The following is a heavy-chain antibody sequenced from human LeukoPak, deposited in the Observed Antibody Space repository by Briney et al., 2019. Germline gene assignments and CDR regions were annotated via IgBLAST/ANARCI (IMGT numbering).Heavy chain of an antibody. CDR2: IKHGGIT. CDR3: ARGLGEGYPDY. Sequence: SETLSLTCAVHGGSFSGFYWTRMRQPPGKELEWIGEIKHGGITKYHPSLNSRVTMSEDTSNNQLSLKLTSVTAADTAVYYCARGLGEGYPDYWGPGTLVTVSS. J-gene: IGHJ4*02. V-gene: IGHV4-34*01. CDR1: GGSFSGFY. D-gene: IGHD5-24*01.